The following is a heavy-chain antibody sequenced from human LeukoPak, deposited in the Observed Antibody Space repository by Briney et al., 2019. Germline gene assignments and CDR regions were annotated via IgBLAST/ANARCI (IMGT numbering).Heavy chain of an antibody. CDR2: IYYSGST. D-gene: IGHD3-10*01. J-gene: IGHJ4*02. Sequence: PSETLSFTCTVSGGSISSYYWSWIRQPPGKGLEWIGYIYYSGSTNYNPSLKSRVTISVDTSKNQFSLKLSSVTAADTAVYYCALGMVRGTPYFDYWGQGTLVTVSS. CDR3: ALGMVRGTPYFDY. CDR1: GGSISSYY. V-gene: IGHV4-59*01.